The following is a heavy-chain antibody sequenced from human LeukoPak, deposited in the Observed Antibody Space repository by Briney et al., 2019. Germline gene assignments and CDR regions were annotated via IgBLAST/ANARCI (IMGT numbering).Heavy chain of an antibody. CDR2: ISYDGSNK. Sequence: PGRSLRLSCTASGFTFSSYCMHWVRQAPGKGLEWVAVISYDGSNKYYADSVKGRFTISRDNSKNTLYLQMNSLRAEDTAVYYCAFTSGSYYYYYGMDVWGQGTTVTVSS. D-gene: IGHD1-26*01. V-gene: IGHV3-30*03. J-gene: IGHJ6*02. CDR3: AFTSGSYYYYYGMDV. CDR1: GFTFSSYC.